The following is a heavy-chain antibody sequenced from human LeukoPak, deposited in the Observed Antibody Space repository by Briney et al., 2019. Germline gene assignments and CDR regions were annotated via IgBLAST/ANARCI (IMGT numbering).Heavy chain of an antibody. V-gene: IGHV1-69*04. CDR1: GGTFSSYT. D-gene: IGHD3-22*01. J-gene: IGHJ4*02. CDR2: IIPILGIA. CDR3: AREDLHLAVYDSSGYYVAFDY. Sequence: ASVKVSCKASGGTFSSYTISWVRQAPGQGLEWMGRIIPILGIANYAQKFQGRVTITADKSTSTAYMELSSLRSEDTAVYYCAREDLHLAVYDSSGYYVAFDYWGQGTLVTVSS.